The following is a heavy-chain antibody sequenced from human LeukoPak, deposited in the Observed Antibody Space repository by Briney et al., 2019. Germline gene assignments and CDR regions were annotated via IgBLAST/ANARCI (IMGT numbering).Heavy chain of an antibody. CDR2: IKHDGSEK. Sequence: PGGSLRLSCAASGFTFSTYWMNWVRQAPGKGLEWVANIKHDGSEKYYVDSVKGRFTISRDNTKKSLYPQMNSLRAEDTAVYYCARAPQDSGDRHWGQGTLVTVSS. J-gene: IGHJ4*02. V-gene: IGHV3-7*03. CDR3: ARAPQDSGDRH. D-gene: IGHD4-17*01. CDR1: GFTFSTYW.